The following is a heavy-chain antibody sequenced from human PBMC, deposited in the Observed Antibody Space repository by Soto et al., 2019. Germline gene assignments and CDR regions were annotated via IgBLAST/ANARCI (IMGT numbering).Heavy chain of an antibody. J-gene: IGHJ6*02. CDR3: AVVDCSSTSCYKGYYYYGMDV. CDR1: GGTFSSYA. Sequence: QVQLVQSGAEVKKPGSSVKVSCKASGGTFSSYAISWVRQAPGQGLEWMGGIIPIFGTANYAQKFQGRVTITADESTSTVYMELSSLRSEDTAVYYCAVVDCSSTSCYKGYYYYGMDVWGQGTTVTVSS. D-gene: IGHD2-2*02. CDR2: IIPIFGTA. V-gene: IGHV1-69*01.